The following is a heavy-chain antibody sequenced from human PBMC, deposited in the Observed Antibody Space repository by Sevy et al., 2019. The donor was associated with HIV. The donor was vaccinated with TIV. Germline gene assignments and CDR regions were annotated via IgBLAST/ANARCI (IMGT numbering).Heavy chain of an antibody. V-gene: IGHV3-33*01. CDR1: GFCFDRYG. Sequence: GGSLRLSCAASGFCFDRYGMHWVSQAPGKGLEWVAVILYEGINKDYGDSVRGRFTISRDNSKNTLYLQMNSLRVDDTAVYYCATGRDYGSGSYDYWGPGTLVTVSS. CDR3: ATGRDYGSGSYDY. J-gene: IGHJ4*02. CDR2: ILYEGINK. D-gene: IGHD3-10*01.